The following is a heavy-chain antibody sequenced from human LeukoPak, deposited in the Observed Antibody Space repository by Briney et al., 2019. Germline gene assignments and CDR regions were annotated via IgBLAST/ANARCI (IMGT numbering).Heavy chain of an antibody. V-gene: IGHV3-30-3*01. J-gene: IGHJ3*02. Sequence: GGPWGLSCEASDLTLSGYPMPGFRQAPAKGLEGVEVISYDGSNKYYADSVKGRFTISRDNSKNTLYLQMNSRRAEDTAVYYCASHGIVVVRQSDAFDIWGQGTMVTVSS. CDR2: ISYDGSNK. CDR3: ASHGIVVVRQSDAFDI. CDR1: DLTLSGYP. D-gene: IGHD3-22*01.